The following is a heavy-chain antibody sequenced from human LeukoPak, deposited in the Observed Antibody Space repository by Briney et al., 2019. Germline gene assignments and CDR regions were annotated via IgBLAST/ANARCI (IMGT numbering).Heavy chain of an antibody. Sequence: SETLSLTCTVSGGSISTYYWSWIRQSPGKGLEWIGYIYYDGSTNYNPSLKSRVTISVDTSKNQFSLKLSSVTAAETAVYYCARLCSIRWCLHDWFDPWGQGTLVTVSS. J-gene: IGHJ5*02. CDR1: GGSISTYY. CDR3: ARLCSIRWCLHDWFDP. D-gene: IGHD2-21*01. V-gene: IGHV4-59*12. CDR2: IYYDGST.